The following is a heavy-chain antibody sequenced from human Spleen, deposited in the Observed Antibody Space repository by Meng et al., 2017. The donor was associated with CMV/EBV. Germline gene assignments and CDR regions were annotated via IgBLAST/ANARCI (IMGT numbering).Heavy chain of an antibody. CDR1: GGSINNNNYY. CDR3: ARDDFTAQGDYYYYAMDV. D-gene: IGHD2-21*02. CDR2: IYYRGGT. V-gene: IGHV4-39*07. Sequence: SETLSLTCTVSGGSINNNNYYWGWIRQPPGKGLEWIGSIYYRGGTYYNPSLKSRVTMSVDTSMNHFSLNLSSVTAADTAVYYCARDDFTAQGDYYYYAMDVWGQGTAVTVSS. J-gene: IGHJ6*02.